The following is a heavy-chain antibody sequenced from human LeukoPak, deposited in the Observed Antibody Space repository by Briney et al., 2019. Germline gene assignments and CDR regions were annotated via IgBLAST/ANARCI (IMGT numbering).Heavy chain of an antibody. Sequence: GGSLRLSCAASGFTFSSYAMSWVRQAPGKGLEWVSAISGSGGSTYYADSVKGRFTIYRDNSKNTLYLQMNSLRAEDTAVYYCAKGRQDIVVVVAATHYYYYMDVWGKGTTVTVSS. CDR2: ISGSGGST. D-gene: IGHD2-15*01. CDR3: AKGRQDIVVVVAATHYYYYMDV. V-gene: IGHV3-23*01. CDR1: GFTFSSYA. J-gene: IGHJ6*03.